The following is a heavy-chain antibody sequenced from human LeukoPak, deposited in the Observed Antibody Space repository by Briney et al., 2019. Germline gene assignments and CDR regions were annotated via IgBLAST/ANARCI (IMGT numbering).Heavy chain of an antibody. CDR3: ARGHVYGYSYGSDY. J-gene: IGHJ4*02. D-gene: IGHD5-18*01. CDR1: GYSENFYG. CDR2: ISAQYGQT. Sequence: GSVKVSCQTSGYSENFYGITWVRQVAGQGLAWMGWISAQYGQTEYAPNSQDRVTMTTDTYTNTAYMELRSLRSDDTAVYYCARGHVYGYSYGSDYWGQGTLVTVSS. V-gene: IGHV1-18*01.